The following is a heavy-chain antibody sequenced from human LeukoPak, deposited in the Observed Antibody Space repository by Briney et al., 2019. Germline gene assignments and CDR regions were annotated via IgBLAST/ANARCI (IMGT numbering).Heavy chain of an antibody. J-gene: IGHJ4*02. D-gene: IGHD3-3*01. CDR3: ARDHKDDFWSGYPDY. V-gene: IGHV4-30-2*01. CDR1: GGSISSGGYY. Sequence: SETLSLTCTVSGGSISSGGYYWSCIRQPPGKGLECIGYIYHSGSTYYNPSLKSRVTISVDRSKNQFSLKLSSVTAADTAVYYCARDHKDDFWSGYPDYWGQGTLVTVSS. CDR2: IYHSGST.